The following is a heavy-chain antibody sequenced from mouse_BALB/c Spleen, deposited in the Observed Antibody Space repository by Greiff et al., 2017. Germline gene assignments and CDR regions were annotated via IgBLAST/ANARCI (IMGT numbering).Heavy chain of an antibody. D-gene: IGHD2-10*01. CDR1: GFNIKDTY. CDR3: APYSAWFAY. Sequence: VHVKQSGAELVKPGASVKLSCTASGFNIKDTYMHWVKQRPEQGLEWIGRIDPANGNTKYDPKFQGKATITADTSSNTAYLQLSSLTSEDTAVYYCAPYSAWFAYWGQGTLVTVSA. CDR2: IDPANGNT. J-gene: IGHJ3*01. V-gene: IGHV14-3*02.